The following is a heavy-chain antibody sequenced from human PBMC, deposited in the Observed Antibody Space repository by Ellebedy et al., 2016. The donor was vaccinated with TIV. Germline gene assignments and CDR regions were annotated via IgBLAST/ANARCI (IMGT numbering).Heavy chain of an antibody. CDR1: GFTFSSYA. J-gene: IGHJ6*02. V-gene: IGHV3-23*01. CDR3: ARFKGQSYGLGGMDV. CDR2: ISGSGGST. D-gene: IGHD3-10*01. Sequence: GGSLRLSCAASGFTFSSYAMSWVRQAPGKGLEWVSAISGSGGSTYYADSVKGRFTISRDNSNNTLYLQMNSQRAEDTAVYYCARFKGQSYGLGGMDVWGQGTTVTVSS.